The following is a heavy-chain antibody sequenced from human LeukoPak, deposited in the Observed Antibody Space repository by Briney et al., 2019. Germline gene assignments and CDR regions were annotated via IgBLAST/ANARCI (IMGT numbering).Heavy chain of an antibody. V-gene: IGHV6-1*01. CDR3: YMDV. D-gene: IGHD3-9*01. Sequence: PSQTLSLTCAISGDSVSSNSAAWKWIRQSPSRGLEWLGRTYYRSKWYNNYAVSVKRRITINPDTSKNQFSLQTTFLLVIPFYNYYYYMDVWGKGTTVTVSS. CDR1: GDSVSSNSAA. CDR2: TYYRSKWYN. J-gene: IGHJ6*03.